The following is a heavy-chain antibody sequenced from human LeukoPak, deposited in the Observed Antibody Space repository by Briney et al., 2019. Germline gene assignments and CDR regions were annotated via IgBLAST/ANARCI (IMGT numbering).Heavy chain of an antibody. J-gene: IGHJ3*02. CDR1: GGTFSSYA. D-gene: IGHD1/OR15-1a*01. V-gene: IGHV1-69*01. CDR2: IIPIFGTA. CDR3: AREFPELEHWAFDI. Sequence: SVKVSCKASGGTFSSYAISWVRQAPGQGLEWMGGIIPIFGTANYAQKFQGRVTITADEPTSTAYMELSSLRSEDTAVYYCAREFPELEHWAFDIWGQGTLVTVSS.